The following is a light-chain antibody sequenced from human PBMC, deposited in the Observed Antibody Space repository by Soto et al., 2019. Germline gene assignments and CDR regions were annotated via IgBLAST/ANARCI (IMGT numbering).Light chain of an antibody. V-gene: IGKV1-39*01. CDR3: QQSYSSPRT. CDR1: QSISSY. CDR2: AAS. Sequence: DIQMTQSPSSLSASVGDRVTITCRASQSISSYLNWYQLKPGKAPKLLIYAASSLQSGVPSRFSGSGSGTDFTITISSLEPEDFGTYYCQQSYSSPRTFGQGTKLEIK. J-gene: IGKJ2*02.